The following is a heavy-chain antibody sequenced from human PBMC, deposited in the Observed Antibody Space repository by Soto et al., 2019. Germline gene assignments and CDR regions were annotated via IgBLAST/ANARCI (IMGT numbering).Heavy chain of an antibody. CDR3: AKEPVGPDWYFDL. V-gene: IGHV3-23*01. Sequence: GGSLRLSCAASGFTFSTYAMTWVRQAPGKGLEWVSAISASGGSTYYADSVKGRFTISRDNSKNTLYLQMNSLRAEDTAVYNCAKEPVGPDWYFDLWGRGTLVTVSS. CDR2: ISASGGST. CDR1: GFTFSTYA. J-gene: IGHJ2*01.